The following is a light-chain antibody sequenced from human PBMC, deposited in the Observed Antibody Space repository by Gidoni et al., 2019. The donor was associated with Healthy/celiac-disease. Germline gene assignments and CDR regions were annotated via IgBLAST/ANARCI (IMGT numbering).Light chain of an antibody. Sequence: SYELTPQPPVSVSPGQTARLTCSGDKLGAKFACWYQQKPGQSPVLVIYEDTKRPSGISERFAGSNSGNKATLTISGTQAMDEADYYCQALDSSILFGGGTKLTVL. CDR2: EDT. V-gene: IGLV3-1*01. CDR3: QALDSSIL. CDR1: KLGAKF. J-gene: IGLJ2*01.